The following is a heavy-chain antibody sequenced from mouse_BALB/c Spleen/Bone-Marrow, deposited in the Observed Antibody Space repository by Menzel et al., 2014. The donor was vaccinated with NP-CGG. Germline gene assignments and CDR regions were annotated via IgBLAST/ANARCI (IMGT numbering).Heavy chain of an antibody. V-gene: IGHV5-4*02. CDR3: VRDGDYRYAWFSY. CDR2: ISGGGTYT. CDR1: GFTFRDYY. J-gene: IGHJ3*01. Sequence: EVQRVESGGGLVKPGGSLKLSCAASGFTFRDYYMYWVRPTPEKRLEWVATISGGGTYTYYSDSVKGRFTISRDKAKNNLYLQMTNLMSEDTAMYRCVRDGDYRYAWFSYWGQGTLVTVSA. D-gene: IGHD2-14*01.